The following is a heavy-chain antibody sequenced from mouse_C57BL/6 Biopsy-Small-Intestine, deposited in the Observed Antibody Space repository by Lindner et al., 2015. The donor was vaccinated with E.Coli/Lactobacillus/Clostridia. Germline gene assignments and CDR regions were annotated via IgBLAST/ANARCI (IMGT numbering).Heavy chain of an antibody. CDR3: LSGYYGDY. J-gene: IGHJ2*01. Sequence: VQLQESGAELAKPGASVKMSCKASGYTFTSYWMHWVKQRPGQGLEWIGYINPSSDYTEYNQKFKDKATLTADKSSSTAYMHLSSLTPEDSAVYYCLSGYYGDYWGQGTTLTVSS. V-gene: IGHV1-7*01. D-gene: IGHD1-1*02. CDR2: INPSSDYT. CDR1: GYTFTSYW.